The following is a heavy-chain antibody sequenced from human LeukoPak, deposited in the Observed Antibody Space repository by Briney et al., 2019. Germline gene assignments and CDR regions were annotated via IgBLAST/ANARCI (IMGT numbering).Heavy chain of an antibody. CDR3: ARDQARSGLYYMDV. CDR1: GGSISSYY. V-gene: IGHV4-4*07. Sequence: SETLSLTYTVSGGSISSYYWSWIRQPAGKGLEWIGRIYTSGSTNYNPSLKSRVTMSVDTSKNQFSLKLSSVTAADTAVYYCARDQARSGLYYMDVWGKGTTVTVSS. CDR2: IYTSGST. J-gene: IGHJ6*03. D-gene: IGHD3-10*01.